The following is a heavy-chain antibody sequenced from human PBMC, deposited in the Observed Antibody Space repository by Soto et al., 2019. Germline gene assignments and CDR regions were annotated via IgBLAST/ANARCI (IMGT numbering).Heavy chain of an antibody. J-gene: IGHJ4*02. Sequence: GGSLGLSCAASGFTFSSYWMHWVRQAQGKGLVWVSGINGDGKTATYADSVKGRFIISRDNAKNMLYLQMNSLTAEDTAVYSCARPRYDGSGTPFDHWGQGTLVTVSS. D-gene: IGHD3-22*01. CDR1: GFTFSSYW. V-gene: IGHV3-74*01. CDR3: ARPRYDGSGTPFDH. CDR2: INGDGKTA.